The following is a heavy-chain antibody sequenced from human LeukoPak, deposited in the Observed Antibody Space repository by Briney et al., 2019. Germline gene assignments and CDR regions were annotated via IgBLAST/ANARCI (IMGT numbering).Heavy chain of an antibody. V-gene: IGHV4-59*08. D-gene: IGHD2-15*01. Sequence: SETLSLTCTVSGGSISTHYWTFIRQPPGKGLEWTGYGYYSGITDYNPSLKSRVTISVDTSKNQFSLNLNSVTAADTAVYYCARSRGLAGAATVIDFWGQGILITVSS. CDR3: ARSRGLAGAATVIDF. J-gene: IGHJ4*02. CDR2: GYYSGIT. CDR1: GGSISTHY.